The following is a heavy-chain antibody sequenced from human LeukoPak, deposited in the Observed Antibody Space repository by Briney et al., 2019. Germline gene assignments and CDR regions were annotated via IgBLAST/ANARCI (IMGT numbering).Heavy chain of an antibody. Sequence: GGSLRLSCAASGFTVSSNYMSWVRQAPGKGLEWVSVIYSGGSTYYAGSVKGRFTISRDNSKNTLYLQMNSLRAEDTAVYYCARAPGGNDYGDYVGYYYYGMDVWGQGTTVTVSS. J-gene: IGHJ6*02. CDR3: ARAPGGNDYGDYVGYYYYGMDV. CDR1: GFTVSSNY. CDR2: IYSGGST. D-gene: IGHD4-17*01. V-gene: IGHV3-53*01.